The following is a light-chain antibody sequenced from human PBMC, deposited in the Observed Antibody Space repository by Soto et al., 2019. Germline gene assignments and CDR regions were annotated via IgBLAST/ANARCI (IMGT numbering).Light chain of an antibody. CDR2: AAS. CDR1: QSISSY. Sequence: DIQMTQSPSSLSASVGDRVTITCRASQSISSYLNWYQQKPGKATKLLIYAASSLQSGVPSRFSGSGSGTDFTLTISSLQPEDFATYYCQQSYSTLYPFGQGTKLEI. CDR3: QQSYSTLYP. J-gene: IGKJ2*01. V-gene: IGKV1-39*01.